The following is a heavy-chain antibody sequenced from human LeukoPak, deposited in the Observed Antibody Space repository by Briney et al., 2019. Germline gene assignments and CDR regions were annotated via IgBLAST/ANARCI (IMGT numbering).Heavy chain of an antibody. J-gene: IGHJ3*02. V-gene: IGHV1-18*01. CDR1: GYTFTSYG. CDR3: ARRQFSGWLRHDAFDI. CDR2: ISAYNGNT. Sequence: ASVKVSCKASGYTFTSYGISWVRQAPGQGLEWMGWISAYNGNTNYAQKLQGRVTMTTNTSTSTAYMERRSLRSDDTAVYYCARRQFSGWLRHDAFDIWGQGTMVTVSS. D-gene: IGHD6-19*01.